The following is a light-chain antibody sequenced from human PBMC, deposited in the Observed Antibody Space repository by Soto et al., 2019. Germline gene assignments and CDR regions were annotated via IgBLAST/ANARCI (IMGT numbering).Light chain of an antibody. V-gene: IGKV3-15*01. J-gene: IGKJ4*01. CDR1: QGIGDT. Sequence: EVVMRQSPATPSVSPVEGATLSCRASQGIGDTLAWYQHKPGQTPRLLIYDKSTRATGVPNRLSGSRSGAELTLTINRLQSEDFAVYYCQPYNNWPLTCGGGTKVDI. CDR2: DKS. CDR3: QPYNNWPLT.